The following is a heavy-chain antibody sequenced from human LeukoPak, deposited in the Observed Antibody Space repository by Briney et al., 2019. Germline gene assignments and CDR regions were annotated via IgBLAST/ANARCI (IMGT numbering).Heavy chain of an antibody. CDR1: GGSISSYY. V-gene: IGHV4-59*01. CDR3: ARAPAGPPYYYMDV. J-gene: IGHJ6*03. Sequence: SETLSLTCTVSGGSISSYYWSWIRQPPGKGLEWIGYIYYSGSTNYNPSLKSRVTISVDTSKNQSSLKLSSVTAADTAVYYCARAPAGPPYYYMDVWGKGTTVAVSS. CDR2: IYYSGST.